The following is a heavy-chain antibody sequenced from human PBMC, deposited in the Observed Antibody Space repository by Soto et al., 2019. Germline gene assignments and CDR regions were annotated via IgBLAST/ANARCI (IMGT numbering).Heavy chain of an antibody. CDR1: GYTFSDYY. V-gene: IGHV1-2*04. D-gene: IGHD6-19*01. J-gene: IGHJ4*02. CDR3: ARGAEVGIDLAAFDQ. CDR2: INPKSGDR. Sequence: QVHLVQSGAEVKRAGASVTVSCKASGYTFSDYYIHWVRQAPGQGLQWMGCINPKSGDRRYAQLFRGWVFMTRDTSISTDYMEVSGLKSDDTAVYFCARGAEVGIDLAAFDQWGQGTLVTVSA.